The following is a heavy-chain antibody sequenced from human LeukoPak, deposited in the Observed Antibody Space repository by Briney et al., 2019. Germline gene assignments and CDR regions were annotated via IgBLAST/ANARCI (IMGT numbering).Heavy chain of an antibody. J-gene: IGHJ3*02. CDR2: INPSGGST. Sequence: ASVKVSCKASGYTFTSYYMHWVRQAPGQGLEWMGIINPSGGSTSYAQKFQGRVTMTRDTSTSTVYMELSSLRSEDTAVYYCARDSRGEMTTVTTGAFDIWGQGTMVTVSS. V-gene: IGHV1-46*01. CDR3: ARDSRGEMTTVTTGAFDI. D-gene: IGHD4-17*01. CDR1: GYTFTSYY.